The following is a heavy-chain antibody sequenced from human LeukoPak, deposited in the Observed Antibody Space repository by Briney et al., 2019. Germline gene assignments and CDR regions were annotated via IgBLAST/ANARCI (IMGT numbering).Heavy chain of an antibody. J-gene: IGHJ6*02. CDR2: INPNSGGT. D-gene: IGHD1-14*01. CDR3: ARTRGGRNYYGMDV. V-gene: IGHV1-2*02. Sequence: ASVKVSCKASGYTFTGYYMHWVRQAPGQGLERMGWINPNSGGTNYAQKFQGRVTMTRDTSISTAYMELSRLRSDDTAVYYCARTRGGRNYYGMDVWGQGTTVTVSS. CDR1: GYTFTGYY.